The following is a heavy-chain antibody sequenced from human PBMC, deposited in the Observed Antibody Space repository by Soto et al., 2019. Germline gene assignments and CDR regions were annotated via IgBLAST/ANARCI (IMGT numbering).Heavy chain of an antibody. CDR1: GFTFRSYA. V-gene: IGHV3-23*01. CDR3: ANCPRGGSYYWCYFEH. D-gene: IGHD1-26*01. Sequence: EVQLLESGGGLVQPGGSLRLSCAASGFTFRSYAMSCVRQAPGKGREWVSAISGRGGSTDYADSVKGRFTSARDNSKNTLYLQLNSLRAADTAVYSCANCPRGGSYYWCYFEHWGQGTLVTVSS. J-gene: IGHJ1*01. CDR2: ISGRGGST.